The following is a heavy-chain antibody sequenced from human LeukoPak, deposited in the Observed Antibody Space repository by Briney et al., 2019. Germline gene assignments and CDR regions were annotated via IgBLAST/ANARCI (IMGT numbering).Heavy chain of an antibody. CDR2: ISYDGSNK. J-gene: IGHJ4*02. V-gene: IGHV3-30*18. Sequence: PGGSLRLSCAASGFTFSSYGMHWVRQAPGKGLEWVAVISYDGSNKYYADSVKGRFTISRDNSKNTLYLQMNSLRAEDTAVYYCAKVDSSSWYVLDYWGQGTLVTVSS. D-gene: IGHD6-13*01. CDR3: AKVDSSSWYVLDY. CDR1: GFTFSSYG.